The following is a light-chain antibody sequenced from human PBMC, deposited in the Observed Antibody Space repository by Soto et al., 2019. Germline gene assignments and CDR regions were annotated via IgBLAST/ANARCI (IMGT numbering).Light chain of an antibody. CDR3: QQYNNWHWT. V-gene: IGKV3-15*01. J-gene: IGKJ1*01. CDR2: GAS. Sequence: EIVMTQSPATLSLSPGEISTLSCRASQSVSSNLAWYQQKPGQAPRLLIYGASTRATGIPARFSGSGSGTEFTLTISSLQSEDFAVYYCQQYNNWHWTFGQGTKVDIK. CDR1: QSVSSN.